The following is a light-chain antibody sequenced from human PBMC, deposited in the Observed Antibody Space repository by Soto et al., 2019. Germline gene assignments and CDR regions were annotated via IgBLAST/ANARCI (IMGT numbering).Light chain of an antibody. J-gene: IGKJ1*01. CDR3: LQHHAWPWT. Sequence: EIVMTQSPGTLSVFPGESVTLSCRASQSVNGYLDWFQHKPGQAPRLVLKRIFIRSIGVPARFSGSGSETEFTLTINGLQSEDSGVYSCLQHHAWPWTFGQGTKVEIK. CDR2: RIF. CDR1: QSVNGY. V-gene: IGKV3-15*01.